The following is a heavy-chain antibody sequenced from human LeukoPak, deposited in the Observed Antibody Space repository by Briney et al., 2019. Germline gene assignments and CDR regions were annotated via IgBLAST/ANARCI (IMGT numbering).Heavy chain of an antibody. D-gene: IGHD3-9*01. Sequence: GGSLRLSCAASGFTFSNYAMSWVRQAPGKGPEWVSALSGSGGSVYYPDSVKGRFTISRDNSKNTLYLQMNSLRAEDTAVYYCVKALQYFDWFLFDLWGRGTLVTVSS. V-gene: IGHV3-23*01. CDR3: VKALQYFDWFLFDL. CDR1: GFTFSNYA. J-gene: IGHJ2*01. CDR2: LSGSGGSV.